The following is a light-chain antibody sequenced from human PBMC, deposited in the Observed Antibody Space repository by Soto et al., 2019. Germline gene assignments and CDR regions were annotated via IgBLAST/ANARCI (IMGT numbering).Light chain of an antibody. Sequence: DIQMTQSPSSLSASVGDRVTITCRASQSISTYLNWYQQKPGKAPKLLIYAASSVQSGVPSRFSGSGSGTDFTLTINSLQPEDFATYYCQQSYTSWWTFGQGTKVDIK. CDR1: QSISTY. CDR3: QQSYTSWWT. CDR2: AAS. V-gene: IGKV1-39*01. J-gene: IGKJ1*01.